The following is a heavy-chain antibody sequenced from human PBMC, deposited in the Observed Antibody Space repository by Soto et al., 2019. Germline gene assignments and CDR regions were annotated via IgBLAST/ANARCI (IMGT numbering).Heavy chain of an antibody. J-gene: IGHJ4*02. CDR3: ARGVEQWLRLGVDY. Sequence: GASVKVSCKASGYTFTTFGISWVRQAPGQGLEWVGWISANNGNTKYSQKFQGRVSLTRDTSISTAYMELSRLRSDDTAVYYCARGVEQWLRLGVDYWGQGTLVTVSS. CDR1: GYTFTTFG. D-gene: IGHD6-19*01. CDR2: ISANNGNT. V-gene: IGHV1-18*01.